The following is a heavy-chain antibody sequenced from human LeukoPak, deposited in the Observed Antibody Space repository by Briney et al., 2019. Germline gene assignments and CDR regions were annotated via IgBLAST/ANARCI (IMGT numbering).Heavy chain of an antibody. CDR2: IESGAKSYAT. CDR3: AKDLFTGLWAGSAFDI. CDR1: GFTFSGSA. J-gene: IGHJ3*02. V-gene: IGHV3-73*01. Sequence: GGSLRLSCAASGFTFSGSAMHWVRQAPGKGLEWVGQIESGAKSYATAYAASVKGRFTISRDNSKNTLYLQMNSLRAQDTAVYYCAKDLFTGLWAGSAFDIWGQGTMVTVSS. D-gene: IGHD6-19*01.